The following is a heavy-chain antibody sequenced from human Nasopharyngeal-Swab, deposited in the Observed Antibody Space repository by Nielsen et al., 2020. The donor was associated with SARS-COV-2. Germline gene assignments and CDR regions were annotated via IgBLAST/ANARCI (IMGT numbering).Heavy chain of an antibody. Sequence: GESLKISCAASGFTFSDYYMSWIRQAPGKGLVWVSYISSSGSTIYYADSVKGRFTISRDNAKNSLYLQMNSLRAEDTAVYYCARDEDSSSWYVYFQHWGQGTLVTVSS. V-gene: IGHV3-11*01. J-gene: IGHJ1*01. D-gene: IGHD6-13*01. CDR3: ARDEDSSSWYVYFQH. CDR2: ISSSGSTI. CDR1: GFTFSDYY.